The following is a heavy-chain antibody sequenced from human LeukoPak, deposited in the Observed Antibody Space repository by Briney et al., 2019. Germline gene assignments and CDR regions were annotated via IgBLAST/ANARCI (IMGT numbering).Heavy chain of an antibody. CDR2: IGSSAGST. CDR1: GFTFSSYA. Sequence: GGSLRLSCAASGFTFSSYAMSWVRQAPGKGLEWFSLIGSSAGSTYYADSVKGRFTISRDNSKNTLYLQMNSLRAEDTAVYYCARDFSDYGMDVWGQGTTVTVSS. CDR3: ARDFSDYGMDV. J-gene: IGHJ6*02. V-gene: IGHV3-23*01.